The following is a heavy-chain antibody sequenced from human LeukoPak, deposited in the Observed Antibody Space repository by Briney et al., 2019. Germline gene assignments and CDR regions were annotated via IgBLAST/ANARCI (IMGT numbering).Heavy chain of an antibody. CDR3: AKKGGQGLNYFDY. CDR2: ISVSGSST. Sequence: GGSLRLSCAASGFTFSSYAMNWVRQAPGKGLEWVSGISVSGSSTHYADSLKGRFTISRDNSKTTLYLQMNSLTAEDTAVYYCAKKGGQGLNYFDYWGQGTLVTVSS. V-gene: IGHV3-23*01. J-gene: IGHJ4*02. D-gene: IGHD1-26*01. CDR1: GFTFSSYA.